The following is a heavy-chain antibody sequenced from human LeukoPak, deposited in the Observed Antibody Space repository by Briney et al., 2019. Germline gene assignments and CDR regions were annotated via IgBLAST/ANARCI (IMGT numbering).Heavy chain of an antibody. V-gene: IGHV4-34*01. CDR3: ARGQRYSGGWYAY. D-gene: IGHD6-19*01. CDR2: INHSGST. CDR1: GGSFSGYY. J-gene: IGHJ4*02. Sequence: SETLSLTCAVYGGSFSGYYWSWIRQPPGKGLEWIGEINHSGSTNYNPSLKSRVTISVDTSKNQFSLKLSSVTAADTAVYYCARGQRYSGGWYAYWGQGTLVTVSS.